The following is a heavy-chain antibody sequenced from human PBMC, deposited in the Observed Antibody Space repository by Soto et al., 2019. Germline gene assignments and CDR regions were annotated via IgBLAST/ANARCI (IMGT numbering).Heavy chain of an antibody. CDR3: ARGRFGEPHFDY. D-gene: IGHD3-10*01. CDR1: GGSISSGGYY. CDR2: IYYSGST. Sequence: QVQLQESGPGLVKPSQTLSLTCTVSGGSISSGGYYWSWIRQHPGKGLEWIGYIYYSGSTYYNPSLQTRVTISVDTSKNQFSLKLSSVTAADTAVYYCARGRFGEPHFDYWGQGTLVTVSS. J-gene: IGHJ4*02. V-gene: IGHV4-31*03.